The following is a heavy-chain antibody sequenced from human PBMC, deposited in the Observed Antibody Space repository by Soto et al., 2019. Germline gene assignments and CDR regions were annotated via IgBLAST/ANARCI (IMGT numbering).Heavy chain of an antibody. CDR2: INHSGST. D-gene: IGHD3-22*01. Sequence: QVQLQQWGAGLLKPSETLSLTCAVYGGSFSGYYWSWIRQPPGKGLEWIGEINHSGSTNYNPSLKSRVTLAVDTSKHQFSLKLSSVTAADTAVYYCARDYYDSSGRPTIDYWGQGTLVTVSS. CDR3: ARDYYDSSGRPTIDY. CDR1: GGSFSGYY. J-gene: IGHJ4*02. V-gene: IGHV4-34*01.